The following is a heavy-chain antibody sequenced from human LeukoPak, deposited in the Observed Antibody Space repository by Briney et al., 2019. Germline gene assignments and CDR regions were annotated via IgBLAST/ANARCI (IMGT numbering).Heavy chain of an antibody. CDR2: ISGSGDST. CDR3: AKDLRGAADF. CDR1: GYTFTCCA. V-gene: IGHV3-23*01. J-gene: IGHJ4*02. Sequence: GGSLRLSCAASGYTFTCCAMSWVRQAPGKGLEWVSAISGSGDSTYYADSVKGRFTISRDNSRNTLYLQMNSLRAEDTAVYFCAKDLRGAADFWGQGTLVTVSS. D-gene: IGHD6-25*01.